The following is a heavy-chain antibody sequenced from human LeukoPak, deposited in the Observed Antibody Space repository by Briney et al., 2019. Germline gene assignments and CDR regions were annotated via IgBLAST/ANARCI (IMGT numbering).Heavy chain of an antibody. CDR1: GFTVSSNY. CDR2: IYSGGST. Sequence: PGGSLRLSCASSGFTVSSNYMSWVRQAPGKGLEWVSVIYSGGSTYYADSVKGRFTISRDNSKNTLYLQMNSLRAEDTAVYFCARDQYTNSGNWFDPWGQGTLVTVSS. D-gene: IGHD7-27*01. V-gene: IGHV3-66*01. J-gene: IGHJ5*02. CDR3: ARDQYTNSGNWFDP.